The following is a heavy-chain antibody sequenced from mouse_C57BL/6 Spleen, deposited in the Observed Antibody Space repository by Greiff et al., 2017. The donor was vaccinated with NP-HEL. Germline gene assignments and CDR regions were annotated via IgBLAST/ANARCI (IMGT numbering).Heavy chain of an antibody. D-gene: IGHD3-3*01. CDR2: IYPGDGDT. J-gene: IGHJ1*03. V-gene: IGHV1-82*01. CDR3: ARLRARTFDV. Sequence: VQLQQSGPELVKPGASVKISCKASGYAFSSSWMNWVKQRPGKGLEWIGRIYPGDGDTNYNGKFKGKATLTADKSSSTAYMQLSSLTSEDSAVYFCARLRARTFDVWGTGTTVTVSS. CDR1: GYAFSSSW.